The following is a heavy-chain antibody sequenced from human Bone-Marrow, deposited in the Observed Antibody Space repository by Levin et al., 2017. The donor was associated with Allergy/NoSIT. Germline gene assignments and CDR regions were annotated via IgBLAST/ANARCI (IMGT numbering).Heavy chain of an antibody. CDR1: GFSLNNIRMG. Sequence: SGPTLVKPTETLTLTCTVSGFSLNNIRMGLSWIRQAPGKALEWLAHIFPHGEESYNTSLKSRLSISKDTSKSQVVLTMTDMDPVDTATYYCARILAADFGNSVDYYYYLGMDVWGQGTTVTVSS. V-gene: IGHV2-26*01. CDR2: IFPHGEE. J-gene: IGHJ6*02. CDR3: ARILAADFGNSVDYYYYLGMDV. D-gene: IGHD4-11*01.